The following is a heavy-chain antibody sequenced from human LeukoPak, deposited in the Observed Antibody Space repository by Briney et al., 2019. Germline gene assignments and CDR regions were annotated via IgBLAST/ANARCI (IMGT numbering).Heavy chain of an antibody. CDR3: ARDPPNDYGVNDAFDI. V-gene: IGHV1-2*02. Sequence: ASVKVSCKASGYTFTGYYMHWVRQAPGQGLEWMGWINPNSGGTNYAQKFQGRVTMTRDTSISTAYMELSRLRSDDTAVYYCARDPPNDYGVNDAFDIWGQGTMATVSS. CDR1: GYTFTGYY. D-gene: IGHD4-23*01. CDR2: INPNSGGT. J-gene: IGHJ3*02.